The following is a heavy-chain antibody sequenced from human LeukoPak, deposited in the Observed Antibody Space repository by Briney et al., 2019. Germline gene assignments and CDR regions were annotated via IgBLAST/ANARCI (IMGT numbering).Heavy chain of an antibody. CDR1: GFTFSSYG. V-gene: IGHV3-30*18. CDR2: ISYDGSNK. CDR3: AKLAAAGTSPALDY. D-gene: IGHD6-13*01. Sequence: PGGSLRLSCAASGFTFSSYGMHWVRQAPGKGLEWVAVISYDGSNKYYADSVKGRSTISRDNSKNTLYLQMNSLRAEDTAVYYCAKLAAAGTSPALDYWGQGTLVTVSS. J-gene: IGHJ4*02.